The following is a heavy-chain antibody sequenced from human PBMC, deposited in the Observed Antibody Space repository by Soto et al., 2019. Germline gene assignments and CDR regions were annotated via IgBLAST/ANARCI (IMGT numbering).Heavy chain of an antibody. J-gene: IGHJ4*02. V-gene: IGHV3-23*01. CDR3: TSVVPFDY. CDR2: ISGSGGST. D-gene: IGHD2-15*01. Sequence: GGSLRLSCAASGFTFSSYAMSWVRQAPGKGLEWVSAISGSGGSTHYADSVKGRFTISRDNSRNTLYLEMNSLRAEDTAVYYCTSVVPFDYWGQGTLVTVSS. CDR1: GFTFSSYA.